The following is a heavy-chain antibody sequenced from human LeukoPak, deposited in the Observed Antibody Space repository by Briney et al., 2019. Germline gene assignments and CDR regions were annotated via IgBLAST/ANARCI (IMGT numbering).Heavy chain of an antibody. J-gene: IGHJ4*02. D-gene: IGHD1-26*01. V-gene: IGHV3-33*01. CDR1: GFTFSSYG. Sequence: GGSLRLSCAASGFTFSSYGMHWVRQAPGKGLEWVAVIWYDGSNKYYADSVKGRLTISRDNSKNTLYLQMNSLRAEDTAVYYCARDLSGSYYSSLDYWGQGTLVTVSS. CDR3: ARDLSGSYYSSLDY. CDR2: IWYDGSNK.